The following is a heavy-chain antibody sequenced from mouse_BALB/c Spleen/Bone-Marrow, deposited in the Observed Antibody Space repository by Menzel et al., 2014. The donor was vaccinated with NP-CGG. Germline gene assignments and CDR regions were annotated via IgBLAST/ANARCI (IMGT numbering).Heavy chain of an antibody. Sequence: EVMLVESGGGSVQPGGSLRLSCATSGFTFTDYYMSWVRQPPGKALEWSGFIRNKANGYTTEYSASVKGRFTISRDNSQRILYLQMNTLRAEDSATYYCARDENVGIYWYFDVWGAGTTVIVSS. V-gene: IGHV7-3*02. CDR1: GFTFTDYY. J-gene: IGHJ1*01. CDR3: ARDENVGIYWYFDV. CDR2: IRNKANGYTT.